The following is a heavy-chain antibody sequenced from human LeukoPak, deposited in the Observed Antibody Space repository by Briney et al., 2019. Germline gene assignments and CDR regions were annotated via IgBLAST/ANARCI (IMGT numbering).Heavy chain of an antibody. V-gene: IGHV3-48*04. J-gene: IGHJ3*02. CDR1: GFTFSSYS. D-gene: IGHD3-22*01. CDR3: ARAGDSSGYFYRNAFDI. CDR2: ISSSSSTI. Sequence: GGSLRLSCAASGFTFSSYSMNWVRQAPGKGVEWVSYISSSSSTIYYADSVKGRFTISRDNAKNSLYLQMNSLRAEDTAVYYCARAGDSSGYFYRNAFDIWGQGTMVTVSS.